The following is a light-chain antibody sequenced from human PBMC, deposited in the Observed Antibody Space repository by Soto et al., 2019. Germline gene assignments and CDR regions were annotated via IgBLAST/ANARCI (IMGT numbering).Light chain of an antibody. Sequence: EIMMTQSPATLSLSPGERATLSCRASESVSSNLAWYQQRPGQAPRLLIYDASTRATGMPVRLIGSGSGTEFTLTISSLQSEDFAVYYCQQYNKWPPFTFGPGTKVDVK. CDR1: ESVSSN. CDR2: DAS. V-gene: IGKV3-15*01. J-gene: IGKJ3*01. CDR3: QQYNKWPPFT.